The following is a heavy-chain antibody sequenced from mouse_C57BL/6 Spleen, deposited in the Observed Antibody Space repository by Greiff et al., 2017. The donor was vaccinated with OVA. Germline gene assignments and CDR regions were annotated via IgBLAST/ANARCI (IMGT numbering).Heavy chain of an antibody. CDR3: TRDGDYGNFDY. J-gene: IGHJ2*01. Sequence: EVKLMESGEGLVKPGGSLKLSCAASGFTFSSYAMSWVRQTPEKRLEWVAYISSGGDYIYYADTVKGRFTISRDNARNTLYLQMSSLKSEDTAMYYCTRDGDYGNFDYWGQGTTLTVSS. D-gene: IGHD2-1*01. CDR1: GFTFSSYA. V-gene: IGHV5-9-1*02. CDR2: ISSGGDYI.